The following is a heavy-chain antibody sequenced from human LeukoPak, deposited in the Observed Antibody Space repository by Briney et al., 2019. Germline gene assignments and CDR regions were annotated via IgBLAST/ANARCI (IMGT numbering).Heavy chain of an antibody. J-gene: IGHJ4*02. D-gene: IGHD5-18*01. V-gene: IGHV3-9*01. Sequence: GGSLRLSCAASGFTFDDFALHWVRQAPGKGLEWVSGISWNSGDIGYADSVKGRFTISRDNAKNPLYLQMNSLRAEDTALYYCVKLYGYSYGYIDFWGQGTLVTVSS. CDR3: VKLYGYSYGYIDF. CDR2: ISWNSGDI. CDR1: GFTFDDFA.